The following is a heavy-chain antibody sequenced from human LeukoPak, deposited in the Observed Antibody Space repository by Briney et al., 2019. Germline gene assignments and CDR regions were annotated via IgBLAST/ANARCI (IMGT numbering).Heavy chain of an antibody. CDR1: GFTFSSYA. J-gene: IGHJ4*02. CDR2: IRGSGGST. D-gene: IGHD3-3*01. CDR3: AKEPFLEWLPPLFDY. V-gene: IGHV3-23*01. Sequence: PGGSLRLSCAASGFTFSSYAMSWVRQAPGKGLEWVSAIRGSGGSTYYADSVKGRFTISRDNSKNTLYLQMNSLRAEDTAVYYCAKEPFLEWLPPLFDYWGQGTLVTVSS.